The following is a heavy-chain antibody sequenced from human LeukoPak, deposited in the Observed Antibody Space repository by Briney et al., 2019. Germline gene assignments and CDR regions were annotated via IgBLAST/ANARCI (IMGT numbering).Heavy chain of an antibody. J-gene: IGHJ4*02. CDR2: IDTDGSTT. Sequence: PGGPLSLSCAASGFTFSNSLMHWVPHFPGKEVVWVARIDTDGSTTHYADSVKGRFTISRDNAKNTLYLQMNSLRAEDTAVYYCARDRDGYNYWGQGTLVTVSS. D-gene: IGHD5-24*01. CDR1: GFTFSNSL. V-gene: IGHV3-74*01. CDR3: ARDRDGYNY.